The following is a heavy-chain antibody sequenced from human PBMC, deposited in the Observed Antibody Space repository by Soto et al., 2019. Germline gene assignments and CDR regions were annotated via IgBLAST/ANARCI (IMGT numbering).Heavy chain of an antibody. V-gene: IGHV1-3*01. CDR1: GYTFSSYA. D-gene: IGHD7-27*01. Sequence: ASVKVSCKASGYTFSSYAMHWVRQAPGQRLEWMGWINAGYGNTKSSQKFQDRVTISRDTSASTAYMELTSLRSEDTAVYYCARDTGDGTFDFWGRGTLVTAPQ. J-gene: IGHJ4*02. CDR2: INAGYGNT. CDR3: ARDTGDGTFDF.